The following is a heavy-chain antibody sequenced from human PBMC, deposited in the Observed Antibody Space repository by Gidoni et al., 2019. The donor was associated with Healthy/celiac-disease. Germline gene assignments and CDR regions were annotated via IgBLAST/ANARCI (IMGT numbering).Heavy chain of an antibody. Sequence: QVQLVQSGAEVKKPGSSVKVSCKASGGTFSSYAISWVRQAPGQGLEWMGGIIPIFGTANYAQKFQGRVTITADESTSTAYMELSSLRSEDTAVYYCARDPDPYYYDSSGSTGGAFDIWGQGTMVTVSS. CDR2: IIPIFGTA. CDR1: GGTFSSYA. CDR3: ARDPDPYYYDSSGSTGGAFDI. J-gene: IGHJ3*02. V-gene: IGHV1-69*01. D-gene: IGHD3-22*01.